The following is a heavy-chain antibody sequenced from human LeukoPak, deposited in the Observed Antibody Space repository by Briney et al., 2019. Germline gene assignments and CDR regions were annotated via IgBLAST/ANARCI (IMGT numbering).Heavy chain of an antibody. CDR3: ARGLSKYYFDY. CDR2: VYYSGST. CDR1: GGSISSGGYS. Sequence: PSQTLSLTCTVSGGSISSGGYSWSWIRQHPGKGLEWIGYVYYSGSTYYTPALRSRVTISVDSSENQFSLKLNSVTAADTAVYYCARGLSKYYFDYWGQGSLVTVSS. J-gene: IGHJ4*02. V-gene: IGHV4-31*03. D-gene: IGHD2-21*02.